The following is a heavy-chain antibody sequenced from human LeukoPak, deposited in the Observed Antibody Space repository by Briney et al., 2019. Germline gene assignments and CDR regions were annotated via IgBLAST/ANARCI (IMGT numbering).Heavy chain of an antibody. J-gene: IGHJ3*01. Sequence: GGSLRLSCVASGLAFSRWGIHWVRQAPGKGLEWVAFITHDGGNKYYGDSVKGRFTISRDDSKSTLYLQMNSLRSEDTAVYYCVKDPPLLAGAFDLWGQGTVVTVSS. CDR1: GLAFSRWG. CDR3: VKDPPLLAGAFDL. V-gene: IGHV3-30*02. CDR2: ITHDGGNK. D-gene: IGHD3-3*02.